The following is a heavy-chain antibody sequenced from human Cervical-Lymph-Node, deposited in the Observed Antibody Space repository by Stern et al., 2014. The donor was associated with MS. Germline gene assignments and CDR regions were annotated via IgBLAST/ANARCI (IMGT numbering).Heavy chain of an antibody. J-gene: IGHJ4*02. Sequence: VQLVQSGAEVKKPGESLKISCKLSGYSFTIYYIAWVRQMPGKGLERMGVIYPYDSDTQYSPSFPGQVTISADKSITTAYLQWSSLRASDTAMYYCARHVQGFDYWGQGTLVTVSS. CDR1: GYSFTIYY. CDR3: ARHVQGFDY. V-gene: IGHV5-51*01. CDR2: IYPYDSDT.